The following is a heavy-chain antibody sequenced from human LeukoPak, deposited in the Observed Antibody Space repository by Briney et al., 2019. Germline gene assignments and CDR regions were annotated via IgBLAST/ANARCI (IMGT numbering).Heavy chain of an antibody. CDR1: GGTFSIYA. D-gene: IGHD3-22*01. V-gene: IGHV1-69*06. CDR3: ARASSDYYDSSGIDY. Sequence: SVTVSCKASGGTFSIYAISWVRQAPGQGLEWMGGIIPIFGTANYAQKFQGRVTITADKSTSTAYMELSSLRSEDTAVYYCARASSDYYDSSGIDYWGQGTLVTVSS. J-gene: IGHJ4*02. CDR2: IIPIFGTA.